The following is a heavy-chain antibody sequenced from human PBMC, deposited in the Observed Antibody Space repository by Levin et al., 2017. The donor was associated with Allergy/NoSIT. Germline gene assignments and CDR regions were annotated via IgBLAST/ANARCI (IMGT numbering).Heavy chain of an antibody. Sequence: PGGSLRLSCEVSGFTFSSYAMHWVRQAPGKGLEWVAVISYDGSEKYYADSVKGRFTVSRDNPKNTLSLQTNSLSAEDMATYYCARERAVVVTATGPFVFDYWGQGTLVTASS. CDR2: ISYDGSEK. V-gene: IGHV3-30-3*01. CDR3: ARERAVVVTATGPFVFDY. CDR1: GFTFSSYA. J-gene: IGHJ4*02. D-gene: IGHD2-21*02.